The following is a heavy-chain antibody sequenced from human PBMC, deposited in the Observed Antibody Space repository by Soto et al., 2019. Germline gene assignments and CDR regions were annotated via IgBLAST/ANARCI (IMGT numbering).Heavy chain of an antibody. V-gene: IGHV1-69*13. CDR1: GGTFSSYA. Sequence: EASVKVSCKASGGTFSSYAISWVRQAPGQGLEWMGGIIPIFGTANYAQKFQGRVTITADESTSTAYMELSSLRSEDTAVYYCARGNSSSWYRPWPFDYWGQGTLVTVSS. CDR3: ARGNSSSWYRPWPFDY. J-gene: IGHJ4*02. D-gene: IGHD6-13*01. CDR2: IIPIFGTA.